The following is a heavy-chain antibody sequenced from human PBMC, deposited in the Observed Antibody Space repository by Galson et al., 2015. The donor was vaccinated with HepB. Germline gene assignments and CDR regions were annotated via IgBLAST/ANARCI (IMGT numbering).Heavy chain of an antibody. D-gene: IGHD6-19*01. CDR1: GFTFSYYA. Sequence: SLRLSCAASGFTFSYYAMSWVRQPPGKGLEWISAITPSGDNTYSADSLKGRFSISRDNSKNTVFLQMNSLRADDTAIYFCAKVFPEKTDGWYRQALYYFDSWGQGTRVTVSS. V-gene: IGHV3-23*01. J-gene: IGHJ4*02. CDR2: ITPSGDNT. CDR3: AKVFPEKTDGWYRQALYYFDS.